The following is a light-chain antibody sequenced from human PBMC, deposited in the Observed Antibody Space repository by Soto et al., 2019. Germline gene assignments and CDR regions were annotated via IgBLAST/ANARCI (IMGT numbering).Light chain of an antibody. CDR2: GTS. CDR3: QQYNTFFYS. V-gene: IGKV3-20*01. CDR1: QSVTSIY. J-gene: IGKJ2*01. Sequence: TQSPGTLSLSPGERATLSCRAVQSVTSIYLAWYQQKPGQAPRLLIYGTSFRASGIPDRFRGSGSGTDFTLTISSLEPDDFATYYCQQYNTFFYSFGQGTKL.